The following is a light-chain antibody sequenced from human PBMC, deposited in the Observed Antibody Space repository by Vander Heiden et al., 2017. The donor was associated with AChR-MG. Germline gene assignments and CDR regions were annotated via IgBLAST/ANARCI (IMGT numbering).Light chain of an antibody. CDR3: SSYTSSSTPLYV. Sequence: QSALTQPASVSGSPGQSITISCTGTSSDVGGYNYVSWYQQHPGKAPKLMIDYVSKRPSGVSNRFSGAKSGNTASLTISGLQAEDEADYYCSSYTSSSTPLYVFGTGTKVTVL. J-gene: IGLJ1*01. V-gene: IGLV2-14*01. CDR1: SSDVGGYNY. CDR2: YVS.